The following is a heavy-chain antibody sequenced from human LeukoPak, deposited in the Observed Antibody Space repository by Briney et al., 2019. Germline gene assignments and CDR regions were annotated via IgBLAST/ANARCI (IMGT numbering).Heavy chain of an antibody. CDR1: GFTFSSYG. J-gene: IGHJ6*03. V-gene: IGHV3-23*01. D-gene: IGHD3-10*01. Sequence: GGTLRLSCAASGFTFSSYGMSWVRQAPGKGLEWVSAIIGSGGSTYYADSVKGRFTISRDNSKNTPYLQMNSLRAEDTAVYYCAKSSMVRGVELNYYYYYYMDVWGKGTTVTISS. CDR2: IIGSGGST. CDR3: AKSSMVRGVELNYYYYYYMDV.